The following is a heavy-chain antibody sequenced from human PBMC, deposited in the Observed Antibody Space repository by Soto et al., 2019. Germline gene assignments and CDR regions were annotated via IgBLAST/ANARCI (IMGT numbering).Heavy chain of an antibody. V-gene: IGHV1-24*01. CDR2: FDPEDGET. D-gene: IGHD3-3*01. CDR3: ATDIIRASKSNYDFWSGYYT. Sequence: ASVKVSCKVSGYTLTELSMHWVRQAPGKGLEWMGGFDPEDGETIYAQKFQGRVTMTEDTSTDTAYMELSSLRSEDTAVYYCATDIIRASKSNYDFWSGYYTWGQGTLVTVSS. J-gene: IGHJ5*02. CDR1: GYTLTELS.